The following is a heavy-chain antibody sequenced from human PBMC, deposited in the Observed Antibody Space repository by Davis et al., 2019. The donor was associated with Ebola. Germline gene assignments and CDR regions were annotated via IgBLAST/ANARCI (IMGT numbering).Heavy chain of an antibody. D-gene: IGHD3-22*01. CDR1: GGTFSSYA. CDR2: IIPIFGTA. V-gene: IGHV1-69*13. J-gene: IGHJ6*04. CDR3: ARGDGYYDSSGYLYYYYGMDV. Sequence: AASVKVSCKASGGTFSSYAISWVRQAPGQGLEWMGGIIPIFGTANYAQKFQGRVTITADESTSTAYMELSSLRSEDTAVYYCARGDGYYDSSGYLYYYYGMDVWGKGTTVTVS.